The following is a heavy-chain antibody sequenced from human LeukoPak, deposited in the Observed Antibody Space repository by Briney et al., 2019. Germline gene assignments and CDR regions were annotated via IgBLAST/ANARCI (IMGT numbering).Heavy chain of an antibody. V-gene: IGHV1-24*01. CDR1: GYTLTELS. J-gene: IGHJ4*02. CDR2: FDPEDGET. D-gene: IGHD3-3*01. CDR3: ATLRGPLEWLCR. Sequence: VASVKVSCKVSGYTLTELSMHWVRQAPGKGLEGMGGFDPEDGETIYAQKFQGRVTMTEDTSTDTAYMELSSLRSEDTAVYYCATLRGPLEWLCRWGQGTLVTVSS.